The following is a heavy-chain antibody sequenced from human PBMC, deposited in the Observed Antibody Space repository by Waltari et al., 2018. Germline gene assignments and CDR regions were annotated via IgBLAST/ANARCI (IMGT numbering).Heavy chain of an antibody. CDR2: IYTSGST. J-gene: IGHJ4*02. CDR3: ARGSRLRGVTPGYFDY. Sequence: QVQLQESGPGLVKPSQTLSLTCTVSGGSISSGSSYWSWIRQPAGKGLEWIGRIYTSGSTNYNPSLKSRVTISVDTSKNQFSLKLSSVTAADTAVYYCARGSRLRGVTPGYFDYWGQGTLVTVSS. CDR1: GGSISSGSSY. V-gene: IGHV4-61*02. D-gene: IGHD5-12*01.